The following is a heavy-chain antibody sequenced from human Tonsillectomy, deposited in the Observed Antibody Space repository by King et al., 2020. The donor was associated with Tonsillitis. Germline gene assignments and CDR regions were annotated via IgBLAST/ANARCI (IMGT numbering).Heavy chain of an antibody. V-gene: IGHV3-30*18. J-gene: IGHJ6*02. CDR1: GFTFSLYG. D-gene: IGHD6-19*01. CDR2: ISYEGSSK. CDR3: AKDITVAGAPYYSSGLDV. Sequence: VQLVESGGGVVQPGRSLRLSCAASGFTFSLYGMHWVRQAPGKGLEWAAFISYEGSSKYSADSVKGRFTVSRDNSKNTLYLHMNSLRPEDTAVYYCAKDITVAGAPYYSSGLDVWGQGTTVTVSS.